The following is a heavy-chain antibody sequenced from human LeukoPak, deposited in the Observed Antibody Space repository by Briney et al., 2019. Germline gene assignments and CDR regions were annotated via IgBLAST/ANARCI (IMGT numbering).Heavy chain of an antibody. CDR1: GGSFSGYY. CDR2: INHSGST. Sequence: SETLSLTCAVYGGSFSGYYWSWIRQPPGKGLEWIGEINHSGSTNYNPSLKSRVTISVDTSKDQFSLKLSSVTAADTAVYYCAGSPRGDIVVVPAAIGGYLDYWGQGTLVTVSS. D-gene: IGHD2-2*01. V-gene: IGHV4-34*01. CDR3: AGSPRGDIVVVPAAIGGYLDY. J-gene: IGHJ4*02.